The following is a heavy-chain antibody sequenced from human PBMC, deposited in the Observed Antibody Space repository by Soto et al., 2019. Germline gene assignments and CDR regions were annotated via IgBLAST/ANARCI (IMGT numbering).Heavy chain of an antibody. Sequence: SVKVSCKASGFTFTSSAVQWVRQARGQRLEWIGWIVVGSGNTNYAQKFQERVTITRDMSTSTAYMELSRLRSEDTAVYYCAAVGQGYSGSYAFDGWGQGTPVTVSS. CDR2: IVVGSGNT. CDR3: AAVGQGYSGSYAFDG. V-gene: IGHV1-58*01. D-gene: IGHD1-26*01. CDR1: GFTFTSSA. J-gene: IGHJ4*02.